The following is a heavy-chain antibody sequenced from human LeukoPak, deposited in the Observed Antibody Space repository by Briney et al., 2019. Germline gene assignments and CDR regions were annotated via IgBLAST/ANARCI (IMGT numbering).Heavy chain of an antibody. Sequence: ASVKVSCKVSGYTLTELSMHWVRQAPGKGLEWMGGFDPEDGETIYAQKFQGRVTMTEDTSTDTAYMELSSLRSEDTAVYYCATVPLGSYYYDSSGYYKFDPWGQGTLVTVSS. J-gene: IGHJ5*02. CDR3: ATVPLGSYYYDSSGYYKFDP. CDR2: FDPEDGET. CDR1: GYTLTELS. V-gene: IGHV1-24*01. D-gene: IGHD3-22*01.